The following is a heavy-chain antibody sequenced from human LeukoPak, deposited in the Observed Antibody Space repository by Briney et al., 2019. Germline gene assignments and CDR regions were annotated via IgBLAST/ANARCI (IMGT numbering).Heavy chain of an antibody. J-gene: IGHJ4*02. CDR3: ARASTVAGNHRPFDY. CDR2: INPKSGGT. CDR1: GYTFTDYY. Sequence: ASVKVSCKASGYTFTDYYIHWVRQAPGQDFEWMGWINPKSGGTEYAQEFQGRVTMTRDPSLSTAYMELSRLRSDDTAVFYCARASTVAGNHRPFDYWGQGTLVTVSS. D-gene: IGHD6-19*01. V-gene: IGHV1-2*02.